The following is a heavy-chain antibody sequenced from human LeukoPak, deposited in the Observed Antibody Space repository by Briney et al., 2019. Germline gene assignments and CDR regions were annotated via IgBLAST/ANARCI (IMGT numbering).Heavy chain of an antibody. CDR1: GYTFTDYY. D-gene: IGHD7-27*01. J-gene: IGHJ4*02. CDR3: ARARGAGDLGMCDY. CDR2: INPNSGGT. V-gene: IGHV1-2*02. Sequence: GASVKVSCKTSGYTFTDYYIHLLRQAPGQGLEWMGWINPNSGGTNYAQKFQGRVTMTRDTSISTAYMELSRLRSDDTAVYYCARARGAGDLGMCDYWGQGTLVTVSS.